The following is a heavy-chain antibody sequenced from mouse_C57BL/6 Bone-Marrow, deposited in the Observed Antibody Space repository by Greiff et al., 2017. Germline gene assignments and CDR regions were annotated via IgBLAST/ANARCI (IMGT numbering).Heavy chain of an antibody. CDR1: GYTFTSYW. CDR2: IDPSDSYT. D-gene: IGHD2-3*01. J-gene: IGHJ2*01. V-gene: IGHV1-50*01. CDR3: ARWDGYYY. Sequence: QVQLQQPGAELVKPGASVKLSCKASGYTFTSYWMQWVKQRPGQGLEWIGEIDPSDSYTNYNQKFKGKATLTVDTSSSTAYMQLSSLTSEDSAVYYCARWDGYYYWGQGTTLTVSS.